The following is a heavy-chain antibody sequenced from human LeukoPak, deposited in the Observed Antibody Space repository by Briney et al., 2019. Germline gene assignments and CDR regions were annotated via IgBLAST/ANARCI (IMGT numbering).Heavy chain of an antibody. J-gene: IGHJ3*02. D-gene: IGHD5-12*01. CDR2: IIPIFGTA. CDR3: ARDLSGYNPKAFDI. V-gene: IGHV1-69*05. Sequence: GASVKVSCKASGGTFSSYAISWVRQAPGQGLEWMGGIIPIFGTANYAQKFQGRVTITTDESTSTAYMELSSLRSEDTAVYYCARDLSGYNPKAFDIWGQGTMVTVAS. CDR1: GGTFSSYA.